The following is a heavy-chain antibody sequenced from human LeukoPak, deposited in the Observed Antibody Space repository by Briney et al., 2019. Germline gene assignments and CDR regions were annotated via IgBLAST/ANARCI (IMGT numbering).Heavy chain of an antibody. CDR1: GFTFRDPW. CDR3: ARGVPFGVVHDGMDV. V-gene: IGHV4-34*01. CDR2: INHSGST. J-gene: IGHJ6*02. D-gene: IGHD3-3*01. Sequence: PGGSLRISCAGSGFTFRDPWMSWVRQAPGKGLEWIGEINHSGSTNYNPSLKSQVTISVDTSKNQFSLKLSSVTAADTAVYYCARGVPFGVVHDGMDVWGQGTTVTVSS.